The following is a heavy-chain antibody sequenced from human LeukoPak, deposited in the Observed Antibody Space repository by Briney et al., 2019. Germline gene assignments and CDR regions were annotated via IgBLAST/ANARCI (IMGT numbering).Heavy chain of an antibody. V-gene: IGHV1-69*06. J-gene: IGHJ3*02. CDR2: IIPIFGTA. CDR3: ARDPPLLAEDPRYAFDI. CDR1: GGTFSSYA. Sequence: SVTVSCKASGGTFSSYAISWVRQAPGQGLEWMGRIIPIFGTANYAQKFQGRVTITADKSTSTAYMELSSLRSEDTAVYYCARDPPLLAEDPRYAFDIWGQGTMVTVSS. D-gene: IGHD2-15*01.